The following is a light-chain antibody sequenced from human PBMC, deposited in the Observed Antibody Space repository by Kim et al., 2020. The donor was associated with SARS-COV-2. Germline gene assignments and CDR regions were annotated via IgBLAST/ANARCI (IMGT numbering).Light chain of an antibody. J-gene: IGLJ1*01. CDR3: QAWDSSTKV. CDR1: KLGEKY. CDR2: QDS. V-gene: IGLV3-1*01. Sequence: SVSPGQTASITCSGDKLGEKYACWYQQKPGQSPVLVIYQDSKRPSGIPERFSGSNSGNTATLTISGTQAMDEADYYCQAWDSSTKVFGTGTKVTVL.